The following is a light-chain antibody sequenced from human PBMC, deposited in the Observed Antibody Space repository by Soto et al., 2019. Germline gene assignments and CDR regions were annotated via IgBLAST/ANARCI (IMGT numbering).Light chain of an antibody. CDR1: QSIRSY. Sequence: EIVLTQSPAALSLSPGERATLSCRASQSIRSYLAWYQQKLGQAPRLLIYDASNRATGIPARFSGSGSGTDFTLTISSLEPEDFAVYYCQQRSDWPYTFGQGTKLEI. V-gene: IGKV3-11*01. CDR2: DAS. J-gene: IGKJ2*01. CDR3: QQRSDWPYT.